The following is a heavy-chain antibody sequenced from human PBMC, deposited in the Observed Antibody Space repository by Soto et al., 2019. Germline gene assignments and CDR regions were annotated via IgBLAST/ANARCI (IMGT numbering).Heavy chain of an antibody. Sequence: SETLSLTCTVSGGSISSYYWSWIRQPPGKGLEWIGYIYYSGSTNYNPSLKRRVTISVDTSKNQFSLKLSSVTAADTAVYYCARLAARATDHAFDIWGQGTMVTVSS. CDR2: IYYSGST. V-gene: IGHV4-59*01. CDR1: GGSISSYY. D-gene: IGHD6-6*01. J-gene: IGHJ3*02. CDR3: ARLAARATDHAFDI.